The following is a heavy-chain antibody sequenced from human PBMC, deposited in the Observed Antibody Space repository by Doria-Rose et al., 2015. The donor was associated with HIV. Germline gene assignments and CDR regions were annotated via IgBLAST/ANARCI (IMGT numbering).Heavy chain of an antibody. D-gene: IGHD6-13*01. V-gene: IGHV2-26*01. J-gene: IGHJ4*02. CDR3: ARIKSSRWYHKYYFDF. CDR2: IFSDDER. CDR1: GVSLSSPGMG. Sequence: QITLKESGPVLVKPTETLTLTCTVSGVSLSSPGMGVRWIRQPPGKALEWLANIFSDDERSYKTYLKSILIISRVTSKSQVVLTMTDMDPVATATYYCARIKSSRWYHKYYFDFWGQGTLVIVSA.